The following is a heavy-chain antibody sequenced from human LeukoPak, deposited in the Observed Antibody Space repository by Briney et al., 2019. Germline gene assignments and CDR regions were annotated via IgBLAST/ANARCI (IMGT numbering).Heavy chain of an antibody. CDR3: TKASGRNLYGMDV. V-gene: IGHV3-30*02. CDR2: IRSDGSKN. Sequence: PGGSLRLSCVASGFTFTSYGMHWVRQAPGKGLEWVAFIRSDGSKNYYGDSVRGRFTISRDTSKNTLYLQMNTLRPEDTAVYYCTKASGRNLYGMDVWGQGTTVIVSS. CDR1: GFTFTSYG. J-gene: IGHJ6*02. D-gene: IGHD3-10*01.